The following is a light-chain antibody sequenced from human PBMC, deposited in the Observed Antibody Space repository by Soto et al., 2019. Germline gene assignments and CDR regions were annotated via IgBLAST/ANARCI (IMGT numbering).Light chain of an antibody. J-gene: IGKJ1*01. CDR3: QQYGRLPRT. Sequence: EIMLTQSPGTLSLSPGERATISCSASQSISSSYLPWYQQKPGQAPRLLMYGASSRATGIRDRFSGSGSGTDFTLTISRLETEDFAVYYCQQYGRLPRTFGQGTKVDIK. CDR1: QSISSSY. CDR2: GAS. V-gene: IGKV3-20*01.